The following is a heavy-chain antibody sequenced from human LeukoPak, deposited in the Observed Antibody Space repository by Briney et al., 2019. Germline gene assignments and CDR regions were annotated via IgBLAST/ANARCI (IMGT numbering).Heavy chain of an antibody. CDR3: ARYNYGYENEVFDY. Sequence: PSETLSLTCTVSGYSISSGYYWGWIRPPPGKGLEWIGSIYHSGSTYYNPSLKSRVTISVDTSKNQFSLKLSSVTAADTAVYYCARYNYGYENEVFDYWGQGTLVTVSS. CDR1: GYSISSGYY. D-gene: IGHD5-12*01. V-gene: IGHV4-38-2*02. J-gene: IGHJ4*02. CDR2: IYHSGST.